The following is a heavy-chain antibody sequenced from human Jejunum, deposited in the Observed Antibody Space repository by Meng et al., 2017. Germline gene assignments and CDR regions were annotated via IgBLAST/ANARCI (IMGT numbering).Heavy chain of an antibody. CDR2: IDHSGGS. CDR1: GYSISSNYY. J-gene: IGHJ1*01. Sequence: SEILSLTCAVSGYSISSNYYWGWIRQPPGKGLDWIASIDHSGGSHYNPSFKIRATISRYTSKNPFSLKLNSVTAADTAVYFCARVGFTADFQHWGQGTLVTVSS. D-gene: IGHD1-26*01. CDR3: ARVGFTADFQH. V-gene: IGHV4-38-2*01.